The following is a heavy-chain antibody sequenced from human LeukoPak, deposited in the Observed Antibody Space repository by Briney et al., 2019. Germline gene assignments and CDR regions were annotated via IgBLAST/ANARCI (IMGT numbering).Heavy chain of an antibody. CDR2: TYYRSKWYN. J-gene: IGHJ4*02. Sequence: SQTLSLTCAISGDSVSSNSAAWDWIRQSPSRGLEWLGRTYYRSKWYNDYAVSVKSPITINPDTSKNQFSLQLNSVTPEDTAGYYCAREVRIAVALDYWGQGTLVTVSS. CDR3: AREVRIAVALDY. V-gene: IGHV6-1*01. D-gene: IGHD6-19*01. CDR1: GDSVSSNSAA.